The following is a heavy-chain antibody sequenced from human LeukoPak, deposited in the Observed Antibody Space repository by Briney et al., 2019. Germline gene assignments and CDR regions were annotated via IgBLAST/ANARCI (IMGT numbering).Heavy chain of an antibody. V-gene: IGHV4-4*02. Sequence: SETLSLTCAVSGDSISSTNWWTWVRQTPGKGLEWIGEIYHSGFTNYNPSLKSRVSISVEKSKNQFSLQLNSVTAAETALYYCARREDTGTVIWAFDIWGQGTLVSVSS. D-gene: IGHD5-18*01. CDR2: IYHSGFT. CDR1: GDSISSTNW. J-gene: IGHJ3*02. CDR3: ARREDTGTVIWAFDI.